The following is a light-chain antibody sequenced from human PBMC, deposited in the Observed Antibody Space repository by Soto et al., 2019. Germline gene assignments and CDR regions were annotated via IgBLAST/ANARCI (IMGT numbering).Light chain of an antibody. Sequence: QSALTQPPSASGSPGQSITISCTGTSSDVGGYNYVSWYQQHPGKAPKLVIYEVSKRPSGVPDRFSGSKSGNTASLTVSGLQAEDEADYYCSSYAGSSTLVFGGGTKLTVL. CDR1: SSDVGGYNY. CDR3: SSYAGSSTLV. V-gene: IGLV2-8*01. CDR2: EVS. J-gene: IGLJ2*01.